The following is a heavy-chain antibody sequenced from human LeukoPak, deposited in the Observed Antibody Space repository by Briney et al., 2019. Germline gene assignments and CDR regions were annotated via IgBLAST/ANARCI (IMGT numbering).Heavy chain of an antibody. V-gene: IGHV4-31*03. CDR3: ARDLEGANGYYFDY. Sequence: SETLSLTCTVSGGSISSGGYYWSWIRQHPGKGLEWIGYIYYSGSTYYNPSLKSRVTISVDRSKNQFSLKLSPVTAADTAVYYCARDLEGANGYYFDYWGQGTLVTVSS. J-gene: IGHJ4*02. CDR2: IYYSGST. D-gene: IGHD1-26*01. CDR1: GGSISSGGYY.